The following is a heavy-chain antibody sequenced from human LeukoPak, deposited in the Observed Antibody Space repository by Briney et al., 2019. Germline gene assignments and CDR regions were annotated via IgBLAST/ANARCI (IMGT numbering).Heavy chain of an antibody. CDR1: GYTFTSYD. CDR3: ARGFGNCSGGSCYYGFDY. D-gene: IGHD2-15*01. V-gene: IGHV1-8*01. CDR2: MNPNSGNT. Sequence: ASVKVSCKASGYTFTSYDINWVRQATGQGLVWMGWMNPNSGNTGYAQKFQGRVTMTRNTSISTAYMELSSLRSEDTAVYYCARGFGNCSGGSCYYGFDYWGQGTLVTVSS. J-gene: IGHJ4*02.